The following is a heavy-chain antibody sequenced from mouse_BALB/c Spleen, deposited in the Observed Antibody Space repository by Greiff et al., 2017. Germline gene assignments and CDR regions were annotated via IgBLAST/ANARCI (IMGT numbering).Heavy chain of an antibody. V-gene: IGHV1-9*01. CDR2: ILPGSGST. D-gene: IGHD2-10*02. CDR1: GYTFSSYW. CDR3: ARLSMVTRYAMDY. J-gene: IGHJ4*01. Sequence: VKLMESGAELMKPGASVKISCKATGYTFSSYWIEWVKQRPGHGLEWIGEILPGSGSTNYNEKFKGKATFTADTSSNTAYMQLSSLTSEDSAVYYCARLSMVTRYAMDYWGQGTSVTVSS.